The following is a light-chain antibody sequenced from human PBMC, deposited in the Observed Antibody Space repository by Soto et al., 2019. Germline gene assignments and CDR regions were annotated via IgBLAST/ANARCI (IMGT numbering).Light chain of an antibody. CDR3: HQYNSWPST. J-gene: IGKJ3*01. CDR1: QSIGSN. V-gene: IGKV3-15*01. Sequence: IVMTQSPVTLSVSPGEGATLSCRTSQSIGSNLAWYQQKPGQAPRLLIYSASTRATGVPGRFSGSGSGTEFPLSISRLQSEDFAVYYCHQYNSWPSTFGPGTKVDI. CDR2: SAS.